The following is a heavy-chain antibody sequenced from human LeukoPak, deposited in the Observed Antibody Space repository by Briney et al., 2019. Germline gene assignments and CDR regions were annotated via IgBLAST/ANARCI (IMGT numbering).Heavy chain of an antibody. CDR1: GFTFSTYS. CDR3: ARVRCSGGGCFYNFDY. D-gene: IGHD2-15*01. V-gene: IGHV3-21*01. Sequence: PGGSLRLSCAASGFTFSTYSMNWVRQAPGQGLEWVSSLSSSSTYVYYADSVKGRFTISRDNAKNSLYLQMNSLRAEDTAVYYCARVRCSGGGCFYNFDYWGQGSLVTVSS. J-gene: IGHJ4*02. CDR2: LSSSSTYV.